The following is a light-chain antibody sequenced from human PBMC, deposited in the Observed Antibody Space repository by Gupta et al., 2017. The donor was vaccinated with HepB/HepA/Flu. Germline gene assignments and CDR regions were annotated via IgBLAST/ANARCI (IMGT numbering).Light chain of an antibody. CDR3: QQRYNCPRGFT. CDR2: DTS. J-gene: IGKJ3*01. Sequence: EIVLTQSPATLSLSPGERATLSCRATQTINSYLAWYQQNPGQAPRLLIYDTSNRAAGIPDRFSGSGAGTDFTLTISSLEPEDCAVYDCQQRYNCPRGFTFGPGTKLEIK. V-gene: IGKV3-11*01. CDR1: QTINSY.